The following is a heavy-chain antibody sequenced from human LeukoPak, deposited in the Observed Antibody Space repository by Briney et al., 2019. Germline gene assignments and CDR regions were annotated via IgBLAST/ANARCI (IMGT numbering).Heavy chain of an antibody. D-gene: IGHD3-3*01. Sequence: SVKVSCKASGGTFSSYAISWVRQAPGQGLEWMGGIIPIFGTANYAQKFQGRVTITTDESTSTAYMELSSLRSEDTAVYYCARERDDFDAFDIWGQGTMVTVSS. CDR1: GGTFSSYA. V-gene: IGHV1-69*05. CDR3: ARERDDFDAFDI. CDR2: IIPIFGTA. J-gene: IGHJ3*02.